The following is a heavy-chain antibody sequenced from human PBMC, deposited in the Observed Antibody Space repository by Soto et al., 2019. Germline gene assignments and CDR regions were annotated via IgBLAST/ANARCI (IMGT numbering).Heavy chain of an antibody. J-gene: IGHJ4*02. Sequence: SETLSLTCTVSGGSISSYYWSWIRQPPGKGLEWIGYICYTGYTNYNPSLKSRVTISVDTSKNQFSLNVSSVTAADTAVYYCARVKWFGESGFDYWGQETLVTVSS. V-gene: IGHV4-59*01. CDR1: GGSISSYY. D-gene: IGHD3-10*01. CDR2: ICYTGYT. CDR3: ARVKWFGESGFDY.